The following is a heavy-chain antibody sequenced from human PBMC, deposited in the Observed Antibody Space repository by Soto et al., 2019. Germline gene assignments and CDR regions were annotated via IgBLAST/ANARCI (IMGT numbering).Heavy chain of an antibody. J-gene: IGHJ6*02. Sequence: GSLRLSCAASGFTFSSYAMHWVRQAPGKGLEWVAVISYDGSNKYYADSVKGRFTISRDNSKNTLYLQMNSLRAEDTAVYYCYKRDIVAPYYYYGMDVWGQGTTVTVS. CDR1: GFTFSSYA. D-gene: IGHD5-12*01. CDR2: ISYDGSNK. CDR3: YKRDIVAPYYYYGMDV. V-gene: IGHV3-30-3*01.